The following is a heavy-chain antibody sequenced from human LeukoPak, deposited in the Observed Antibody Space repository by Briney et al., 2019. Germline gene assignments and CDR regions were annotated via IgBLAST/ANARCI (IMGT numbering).Heavy chain of an antibody. Sequence: ASVKVSCKASGYTFTGYYMHWVRQAPGQGLEWMGWINPNSGGTNYAPKFQGWVTMTRDTSISTAYMELSRLRSDDTAVYYCARGGCSGGSCYGGFWFDPWGQGTLVTVSS. D-gene: IGHD2-15*01. V-gene: IGHV1-2*04. J-gene: IGHJ5*02. CDR3: ARGGCSGGSCYGGFWFDP. CDR1: GYTFTGYY. CDR2: INPNSGGT.